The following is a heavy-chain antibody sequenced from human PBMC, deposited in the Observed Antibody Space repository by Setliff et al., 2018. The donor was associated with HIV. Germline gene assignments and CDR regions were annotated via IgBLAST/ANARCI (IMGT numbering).Heavy chain of an antibody. D-gene: IGHD3-22*01. Sequence: PSETLSLACTVSNGSIGSFYCTWIRQPPGKELEWMGYIYFNGVTKYSPSLKSRVSMSVDTSKSQFSLKLSSVTAADTAVYYCARLMHYYASFWFLWRENYFDSWGRGTLVTVSS. V-gene: IGHV4-59*08. CDR1: NGSIGSFY. CDR2: IYFNGVT. CDR3: ARLMHYYASFWFLWRENYFDS. J-gene: IGHJ4*01.